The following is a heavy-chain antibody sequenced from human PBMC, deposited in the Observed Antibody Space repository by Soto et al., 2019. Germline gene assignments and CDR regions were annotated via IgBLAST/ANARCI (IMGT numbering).Heavy chain of an antibody. V-gene: IGHV4-31*03. CDR1: GGSISSGGYY. CDR2: IYYSGST. CDR3: ARDIHTTSPWFAP. Sequence: SETLSLTCTVSGGSISSGGYYWSWIRQHPGKGLEWIGYIYYSGSTYYNPSLKSRVTISVDTSKNQFSLKLSSVTAADTAVYYCARDIHTTSPWFAPWGQGTLVTVSS. J-gene: IGHJ5*02. D-gene: IGHD1-1*01.